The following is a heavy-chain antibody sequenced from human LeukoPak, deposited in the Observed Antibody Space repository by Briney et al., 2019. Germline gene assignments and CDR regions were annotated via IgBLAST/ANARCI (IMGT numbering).Heavy chain of an antibody. J-gene: IGHJ4*02. Sequence: ASVKVSCKASGYTFTSYYMHWVRQAPGQGLEWMGIINPSGGSTSYAQEFQGRVTMTRDTSTSTVYMELSSLRSEDTAVYYCARAPPIQLWPIITNFDYWGQGTLVTVSS. V-gene: IGHV1-46*01. D-gene: IGHD5-18*01. CDR1: GYTFTSYY. CDR2: INPSGGST. CDR3: ARAPPIQLWPIITNFDY.